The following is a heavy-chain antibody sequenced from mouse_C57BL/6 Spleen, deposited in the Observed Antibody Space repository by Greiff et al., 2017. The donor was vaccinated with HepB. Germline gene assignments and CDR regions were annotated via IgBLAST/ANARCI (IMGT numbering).Heavy chain of an antibody. Sequence: EVKLQESGPGLVKPSQSLSLTCSVTGYSITSGYYWNWIRQFPGNKLEWMGYISYDGSNNYNPSLKNRISITRDTSKNQFFLKLNSVTTEDTATYYCASTSNYPNYAMDYWGQGTSVTVSS. CDR1: GYSITSGYY. V-gene: IGHV3-6*01. CDR3: ASTSNYPNYAMDY. CDR2: ISYDGSN. J-gene: IGHJ4*01. D-gene: IGHD2-5*01.